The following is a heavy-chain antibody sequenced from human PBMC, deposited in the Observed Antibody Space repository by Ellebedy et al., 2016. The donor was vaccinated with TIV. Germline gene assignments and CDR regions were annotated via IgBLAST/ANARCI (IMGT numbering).Heavy chain of an antibody. Sequence: AASVTVSCKASGGTFSRYAISWVRQAPGQGLEWLGGIIPIFGTANYAQKFQGRVTITADASTSTAYMELSSLRSEDTAVYYCASYWGGDCSGNWGQGTLVTVSS. CDR3: ASYWGGDCSGN. D-gene: IGHD2-21*02. CDR2: IIPIFGTA. J-gene: IGHJ4*02. V-gene: IGHV1-69*13. CDR1: GGTFSRYA.